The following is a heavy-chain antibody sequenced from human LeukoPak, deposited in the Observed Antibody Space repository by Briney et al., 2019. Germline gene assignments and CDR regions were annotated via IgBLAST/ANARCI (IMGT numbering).Heavy chain of an antibody. CDR3: AASVQNNAGPFHL. J-gene: IGHJ4*02. D-gene: IGHD2/OR15-2a*01. CDR2: ISGRGDKI. V-gene: IGHV3-23*01. CDR1: GFAFSGYA. Sequence: PGGSLRLFCAASGFAFSGYAMSWVRQAPGKGLEWVSGISGRGDKIYYADSVKGRFTISRDNSRNTLRLQMNSLRDEDTAVYYCAASVQNNAGPFHLWGQGTLASVSS.